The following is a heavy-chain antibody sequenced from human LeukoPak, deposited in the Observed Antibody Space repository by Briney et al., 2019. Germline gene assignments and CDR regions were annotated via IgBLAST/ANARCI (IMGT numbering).Heavy chain of an antibody. CDR3: ARDGMVRGVIIWDAFDI. J-gene: IGHJ3*02. D-gene: IGHD3-10*01. CDR1: GFTFSRYS. Sequence: PGGSLRLSCAASGFTFSRYSMNWVRQAPGKGLEWVSYISSSSSTIYYADSVKGRFTISRDNAKNSLYLQMNSLRDEDTAVYYRARDGMVRGVIIWDAFDIWGQGTMVTVSS. CDR2: ISSSSSTI. V-gene: IGHV3-48*02.